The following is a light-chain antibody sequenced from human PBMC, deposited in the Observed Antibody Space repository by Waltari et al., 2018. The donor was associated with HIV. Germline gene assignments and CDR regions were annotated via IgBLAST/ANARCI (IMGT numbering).Light chain of an antibody. Sequence: QTALTQPAPVPGSPGPSTTITCTGASVDITGFSQVSWFQHHPGQAPKLITFDVSVRPSVVSNRFSGSKSGITASLTISGLQTEDEADYYCSSYTSYARLVFGTGTRVTV. CDR2: DVS. J-gene: IGLJ1*01. CDR3: SSYTSYARLV. CDR1: SVDITGFSQ. V-gene: IGLV2-14*01.